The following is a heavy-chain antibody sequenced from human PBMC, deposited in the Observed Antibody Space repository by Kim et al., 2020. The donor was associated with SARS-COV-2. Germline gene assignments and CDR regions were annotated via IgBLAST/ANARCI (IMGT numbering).Heavy chain of an antibody. CDR3: ARLSITMVQRLGGVDY. J-gene: IGHJ4*02. D-gene: IGHD3-10*01. V-gene: IGHV1-69*01. Sequence: KFQGRVTITADESTSTAYMELSSMRSEDTAVYYCARLSITMVQRLGGVDYWGQGTLVTVSS.